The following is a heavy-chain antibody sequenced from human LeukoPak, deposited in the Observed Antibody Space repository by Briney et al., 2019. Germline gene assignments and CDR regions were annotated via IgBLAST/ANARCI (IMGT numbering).Heavy chain of an antibody. V-gene: IGHV4-59*08. CDR2: IYYTGST. Sequence: SETLSLTCTVSGGSISSYYWSWIRQPPGKGLEWIGYIYYTGSTNYNPSLKSRVAISVDASKNQFSLKLISVTAADTAVYYCARHLAVATTGFDYWGQGTLVTASS. J-gene: IGHJ4*02. D-gene: IGHD2-15*01. CDR3: ARHLAVATTGFDY. CDR1: GGSISSYY.